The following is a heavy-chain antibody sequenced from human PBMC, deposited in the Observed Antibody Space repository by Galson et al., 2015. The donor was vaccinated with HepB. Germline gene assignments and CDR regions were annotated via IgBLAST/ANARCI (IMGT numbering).Heavy chain of an antibody. CDR3: TTDIPDSSGYYYLLSGYYFDY. CDR1: GFTFSNAW. V-gene: IGHV3-15*01. Sequence: SLRLSCAASGFTFSNAWMSWVRQAPGKGLEWVGRIKSKTDGGTTDYAAPVKGRFTISRDDSKNTLYLQMNSLKTEDTAVYYCTTDIPDSSGYYYLLSGYYFDYWGQGTLVTVSS. CDR2: IKSKTDGGTT. D-gene: IGHD3-22*01. J-gene: IGHJ4*02.